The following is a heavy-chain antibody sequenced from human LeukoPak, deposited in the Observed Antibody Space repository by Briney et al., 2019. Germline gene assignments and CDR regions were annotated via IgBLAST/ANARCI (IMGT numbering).Heavy chain of an antibody. J-gene: IGHJ5*02. D-gene: IGHD3-22*01. CDR3: ARGPLYYYDSSGHNWFDP. CDR1: GFTFSSYS. CDR2: ISSSSSTI. V-gene: IGHV3-48*01. Sequence: GGSLRLSCAASGFTFSSYSMNWVRQAPGKGLEWVSYISSSSSTIYYVDSVKGRFTISRDNAKNSLYLQMNSLRAEDTAVYYCARGPLYYYDSSGHNWFDPWGQGTLVTVSS.